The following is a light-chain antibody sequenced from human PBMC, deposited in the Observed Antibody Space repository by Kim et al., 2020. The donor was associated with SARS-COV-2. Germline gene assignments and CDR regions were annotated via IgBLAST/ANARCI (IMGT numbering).Light chain of an antibody. V-gene: IGLV3-21*04. J-gene: IGLJ2*01. Sequence: SYELTQPPSVSVAPGKTARITCGGNNVGSKSVHWYQQKPGQAPVLVIYHDSDRPSGIPERFSGSNSGNTATLTISRVEAGDEADYYCQVWDSSHVNVVFGGGTQLTVL. CDR3: QVWDSSHVNVV. CDR1: NVGSKS. CDR2: HDS.